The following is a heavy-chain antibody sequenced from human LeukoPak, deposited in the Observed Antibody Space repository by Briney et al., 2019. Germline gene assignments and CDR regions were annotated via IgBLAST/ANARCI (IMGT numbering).Heavy chain of an antibody. CDR1: GYTFTSYG. CDR2: INPSGGST. J-gene: IGHJ4*02. CDR3: ARERTDSSGWPTFDY. Sequence: ASVKVSCKASGYTFTSYGISWVRQAPGQGLEWMGIINPSGGSTSYAQKFQGRVTMTRDMSTSTVYMELSSLRSEDTAVYYCARERTDSSGWPTFDYWGQGTLVTVSS. V-gene: IGHV1-46*01. D-gene: IGHD6-19*01.